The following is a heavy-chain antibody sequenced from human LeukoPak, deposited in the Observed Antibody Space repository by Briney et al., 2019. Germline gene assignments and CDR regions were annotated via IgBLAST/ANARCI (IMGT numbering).Heavy chain of an antibody. D-gene: IGHD6-19*01. CDR3: AKGYSGAWYDFDS. Sequence: GGSLRLSCAASGFTFSMYSMAWVRQAPGKGLEWVSHIHYSPGYTYYADSVKGRFTISRDNSKNTLYLQMNSLRAEDTAVYYCAKGYSGAWYDFDSWGQGTLVTVSS. CDR2: IHYSPGYT. J-gene: IGHJ4*02. V-gene: IGHV3-23*01. CDR1: GFTFSMYS.